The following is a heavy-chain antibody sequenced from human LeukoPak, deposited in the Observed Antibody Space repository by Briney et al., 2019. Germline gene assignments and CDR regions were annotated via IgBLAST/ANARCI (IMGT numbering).Heavy chain of an antibody. CDR1: GYTFTSYY. V-gene: IGHV1-46*01. CDR3: ARTLRRGRYCTNGVCYSFDY. CDR2: INPSGGST. Sequence: ASVMVSCKASGYTFTSYYMHWVRQAPGQGLEWMGIINPSGGSTSYAQKFQGRVTMTRDTSTSTVYMELSSLRSEDTAVYYCARTLRRGRYCTNGVCYSFDYWGQGTLVTVSS. D-gene: IGHD2-8*01. J-gene: IGHJ4*02.